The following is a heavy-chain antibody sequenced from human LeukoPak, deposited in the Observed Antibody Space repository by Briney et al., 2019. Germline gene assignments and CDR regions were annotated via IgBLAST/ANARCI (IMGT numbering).Heavy chain of an antibody. CDR2: ISGSGGGT. J-gene: IGHJ4*02. CDR3: AKLTGAWYVASFDF. CDR1: GFTFSSYS. D-gene: IGHD6-19*01. V-gene: IGHV3-23*01. Sequence: PGGSLRLSCAASGFTFSSYSMNWVRQAPGKGLEWVSGISGSGGGTSYADSVKGRFTISRDNSKDTLYLQMNSLRAEDTAVYYCAKLTGAWYVASFDFWGQGTLVTASS.